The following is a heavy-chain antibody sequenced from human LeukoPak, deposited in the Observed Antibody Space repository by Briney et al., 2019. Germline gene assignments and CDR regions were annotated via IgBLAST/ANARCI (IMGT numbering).Heavy chain of an antibody. CDR1: GYTFTSYG. V-gene: IGHV1-18*01. CDR2: ISAYNGNT. CDR3: ARLGTARGDYYYGMDV. J-gene: IGHJ6*02. D-gene: IGHD3-10*01. Sequence: ASVKVSCKASGYTFTSYGISWVRQAPGQGLEWMGWISAYNGNTNYAQKLQGRVTMTTDTSTSTAYMELRSLRSDDTAVYYCARLGTARGDYYYGMDVWGQGTTVTVSS.